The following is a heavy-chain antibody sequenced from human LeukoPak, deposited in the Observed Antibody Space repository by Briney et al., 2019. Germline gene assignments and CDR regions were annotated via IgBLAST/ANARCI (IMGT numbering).Heavy chain of an antibody. CDR1: GGSISSYY. J-gene: IGHJ6*02. CDR2: IYYSGST. Sequence: SETLSLTCTVSGGSISSYYWSWIRQPPGKGLEWIGYIYYSGSTNYNPSLKSRVTISVDTSKNQFSLKLSSVTAADTAVYYCARDRASYGDGDYYYYYYGMDVWGQGTTVTVSS. CDR3: ARDRASYGDGDYYYYYYGMDV. D-gene: IGHD4-17*01. V-gene: IGHV4-59*12.